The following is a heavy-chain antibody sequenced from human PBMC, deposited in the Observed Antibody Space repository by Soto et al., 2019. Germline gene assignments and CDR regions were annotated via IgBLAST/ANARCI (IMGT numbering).Heavy chain of an antibody. J-gene: IGHJ6*02. V-gene: IGHV5-51*01. CDR1: GFSFPNYW. CDR3: ARFTDYSYFYGMDV. CDR2: ILPHDSDA. Sequence: GESLKISCKGSGFSFPNYWIGWVRQVPGRGLEWMGIILPHDSDARYSPSFQGQVTISADKSITTAHLHWSSLKASDSATYYCARFTDYSYFYGMDVWGQGTTVTVSS.